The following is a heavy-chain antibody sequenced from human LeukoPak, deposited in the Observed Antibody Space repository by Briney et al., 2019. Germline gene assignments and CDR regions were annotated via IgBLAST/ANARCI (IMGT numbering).Heavy chain of an antibody. CDR3: AKPLSESGATGAH. J-gene: IGHJ4*02. D-gene: IGHD1-26*01. CDR1: GGTFSSYA. Sequence: SVKVSCKASGGTFSSYAISWVRQAPGQGLEWMGRIIPIFGTANYAQKFQGRVTITTDESTSTAYMELSSLRSEDTAVYYCAKPLSESGATGAHWGQGTLVTVSS. V-gene: IGHV1-69*05. CDR2: IIPIFGTA.